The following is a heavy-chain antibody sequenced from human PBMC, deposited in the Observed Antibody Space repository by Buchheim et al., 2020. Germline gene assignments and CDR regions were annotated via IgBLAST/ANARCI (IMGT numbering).Heavy chain of an antibody. CDR1: GGSFSGYY. D-gene: IGHD3-3*01. J-gene: IGHJ4*02. V-gene: IGHV4-34*01. CDR2: INHSGST. CDR3: ARSIHFTIFGVVIKFDY. Sequence: QVQLQQWGAGLLKPSETLSLTCAVYGGSFSGYYWSWIRQPPGKGLEWIGEINHSGSTNYNPSLKSRVTISVDTSKNQFSLKLSSVTAADTAVYYCARSIHFTIFGVVIKFDYWGQGTL.